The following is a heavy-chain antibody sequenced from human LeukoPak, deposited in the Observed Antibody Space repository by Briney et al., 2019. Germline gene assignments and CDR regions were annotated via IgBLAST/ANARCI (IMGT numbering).Heavy chain of an antibody. V-gene: IGHV1-46*01. D-gene: IGHD3-10*01. CDR3: AVWFGELGILPDY. J-gene: IGHJ4*02. CDR2: INPSGGST. Sequence: ASVTVSCKASGYTFTGYYMHWVRQAPGQGLEWMGIINPSGGSTSYAQKFQGRVTMTRDTSTSTVYMELSSLRSEDTAVYYCAVWFGELGILPDYWGQGTLVTVSS. CDR1: GYTFTGYY.